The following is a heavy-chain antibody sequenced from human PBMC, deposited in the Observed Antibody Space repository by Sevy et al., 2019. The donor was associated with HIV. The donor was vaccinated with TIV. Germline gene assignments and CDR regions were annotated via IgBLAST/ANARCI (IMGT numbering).Heavy chain of an antibody. V-gene: IGHV3-23*01. Sequence: GGSLRLSCAASGFTFNIYSMSWVRQTPGKGLEWVATLSFGCGKVNHADSVKGRLTMSRDDSKNAVYLQMNNLRVEDTVIYYCAREGCTKPHDYWGQGTLVTVSS. D-gene: IGHD2-8*01. CDR2: LSFGCGKV. CDR3: AREGCTKPHDY. CDR1: GFTFNIYS. J-gene: IGHJ4*02.